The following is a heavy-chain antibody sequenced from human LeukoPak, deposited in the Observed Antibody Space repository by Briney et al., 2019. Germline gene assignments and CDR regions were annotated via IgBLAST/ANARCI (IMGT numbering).Heavy chain of an antibody. J-gene: IGHJ4*02. Sequence: SETLSLTCTVSGGSISSYYWSWIRQPAGKGLEWIGRIYTSGSTNYNPSLKSRVTMSVDTSKNQFSLKLSSVTAADTAVYYCASLGYPGGPRDYWGQGTLVTVSS. CDR2: IYTSGST. CDR1: GGSISSYY. V-gene: IGHV4-4*07. CDR3: ASLGYPGGPRDY. D-gene: IGHD2-15*01.